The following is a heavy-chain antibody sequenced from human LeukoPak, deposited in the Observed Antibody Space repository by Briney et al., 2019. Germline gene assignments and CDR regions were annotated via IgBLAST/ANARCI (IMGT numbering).Heavy chain of an antibody. V-gene: IGHV3-23*01. J-gene: IGHJ4*02. CDR1: GFTFSTYA. D-gene: IGHD1-26*01. Sequence: PGGSLTLSCAASGFTFSTYAMNWVRQAPGQGLEWVSAISDGGGNTLYADSERGRFSISRDDSKNTLYLQLNSLRVEDTAVYYCAKKGAGMGVTCNYRDHCGQGTLVTVSS. CDR3: AKKGAGMGVTCNYRDH. CDR2: ISDGGGNT.